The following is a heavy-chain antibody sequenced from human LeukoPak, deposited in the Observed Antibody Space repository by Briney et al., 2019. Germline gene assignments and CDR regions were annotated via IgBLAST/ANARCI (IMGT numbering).Heavy chain of an antibody. V-gene: IGHV4-34*01. Sequence: SETLSLTCAVYGGSFSGYYWSWIRQPPGKGLEWIGEINHSGSTNYNPSLKSRVTISVDTSKNQFSLKLSSVTAADTAVYYCARGRKQWLVRRSDVYWFDPWGQGTLVTVSS. CDR2: INHSGST. CDR1: GGSFSGYY. J-gene: IGHJ5*02. D-gene: IGHD6-19*01. CDR3: ARGRKQWLVRRSDVYWFDP.